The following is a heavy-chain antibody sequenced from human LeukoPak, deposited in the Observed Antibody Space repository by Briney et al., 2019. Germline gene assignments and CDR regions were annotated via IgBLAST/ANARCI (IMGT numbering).Heavy chain of an antibody. CDR1: GFTFSDYY. V-gene: IGHV3-11*01. Sequence: GGSLRLSCAASGFTFSDYYMSWIRQAPGKGLEWVSYISSRGSTIYYADSVKGRFTISRDNTKNSLYLQMNSLRAEDTAVYYCARHDTAMATDYGMDVWGQGTTVTVSS. CDR3: ARHDTAMATDYGMDV. J-gene: IGHJ6*02. D-gene: IGHD5-18*01. CDR2: ISSRGSTI.